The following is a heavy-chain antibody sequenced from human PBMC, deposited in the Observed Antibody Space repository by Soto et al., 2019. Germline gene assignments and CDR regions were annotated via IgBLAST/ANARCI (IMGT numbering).Heavy chain of an antibody. CDR1: GFSISSGYY. CDR3: ARVDRSGWTPNFFDY. V-gene: IGHV4-38-2*01. CDR2: IYHGGST. Sequence: QVQLQESGPGLVKASETLSLTCGVSGFSISSGYYWGWVRQPPGKGLEWIGTIYHGGSTFYNPSLKSRVTISVDTSKNHFSLKLSSVTAADTALYYRARVDRSGWTPNFFDYWGQGTLVTVSS. D-gene: IGHD6-19*01. J-gene: IGHJ4*02.